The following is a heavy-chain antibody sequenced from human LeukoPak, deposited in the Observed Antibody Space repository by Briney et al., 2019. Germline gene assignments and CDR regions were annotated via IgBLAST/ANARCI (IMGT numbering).Heavy chain of an antibody. D-gene: IGHD1-26*01. CDR3: VKGSLGGFVDY. J-gene: IGHJ4*02. CDR2: INPNSGGT. Sequence: ASVTVSCKASGYTFTGYYMNWVRQARGQGLEWMGWINPNSGGTNYAQKFQGRVTMTRDTSISTAYMELSRLRSDDTAVYYCVKGSLGGFVDYWGQGTLVTVS. V-gene: IGHV1-2*02. CDR1: GYTFTGYY.